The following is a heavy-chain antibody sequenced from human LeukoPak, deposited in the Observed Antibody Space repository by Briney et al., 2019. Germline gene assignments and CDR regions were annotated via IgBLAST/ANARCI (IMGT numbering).Heavy chain of an antibody. V-gene: IGHV4-59*12. Sequence: SETLSLTCTVSGGSISSYYWSWIRQPPGKGLEWIGYIHYSGTTNYNPSLKSQVTISVDTSKNQFSLKLSSVTAADTAVYYCARGQFLYSTGWPSTIRFDYWGQGALVTVSS. CDR3: ARGQFLYSTGWPSTIRFDY. J-gene: IGHJ4*02. CDR1: GGSISSYY. D-gene: IGHD6-19*01. CDR2: IHYSGTT.